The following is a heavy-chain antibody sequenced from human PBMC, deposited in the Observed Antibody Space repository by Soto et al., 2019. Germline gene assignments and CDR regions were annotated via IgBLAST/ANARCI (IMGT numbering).Heavy chain of an antibody. J-gene: IGHJ6*02. CDR3: ARKGYGDYGGMDV. CDR1: GFTFSSYS. Sequence: EVQLVESGGGLVKPGGSLTVSCAAYGFTFSSYSMNWVRQAPGKGLEWVSSIGASSNYIYYADSVKGRFTISRDNAKNSLYLQMNSLRAEDTAVCYCARKGYGDYGGMDVWGQGTTVTVSS. D-gene: IGHD4-17*01. V-gene: IGHV3-21*01. CDR2: IGASSNYI.